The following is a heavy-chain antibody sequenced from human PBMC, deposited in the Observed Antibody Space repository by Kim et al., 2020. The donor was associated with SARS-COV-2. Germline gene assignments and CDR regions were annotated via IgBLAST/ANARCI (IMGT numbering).Heavy chain of an antibody. D-gene: IGHD2-15*01. Sequence: GGSLRLSCAASGFGFSRYSMKWVRQAPGQGLEWVSSISFNSGYMYYIDSVKGRFTVSRDNAKNLLYLQMDSLRAEHTAVYYCAREDPSSGYYFDYWGQGVLVTVSS. CDR1: GFGFSRYS. CDR2: ISFNSGYM. CDR3: AREDPSSGYYFDY. V-gene: IGHV3-21*06. J-gene: IGHJ4*02.